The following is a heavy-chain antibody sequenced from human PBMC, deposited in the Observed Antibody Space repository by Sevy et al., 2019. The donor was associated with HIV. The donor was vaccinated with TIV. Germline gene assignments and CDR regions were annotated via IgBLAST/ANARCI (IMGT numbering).Heavy chain of an antibody. Sequence: SETLSLTCTVSGGSISSYYWSWIRQPPGKGLEWIGYIYYSGSTNYNPSLKSRVTISVDTSKNQFSLKLSSVTAADTAVYYCARDSAGTTVVPGGAFDIWGQGTMVTVSS. CDR2: IYYSGST. CDR3: ARDSAGTTVVPGGAFDI. D-gene: IGHD4-17*01. J-gene: IGHJ3*02. CDR1: GGSISSYY. V-gene: IGHV4-59*01.